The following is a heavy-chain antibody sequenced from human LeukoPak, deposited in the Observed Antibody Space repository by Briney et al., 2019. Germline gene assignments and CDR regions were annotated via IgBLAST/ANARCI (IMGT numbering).Heavy chain of an antibody. V-gene: IGHV4-59*01. CDR3: ARQRRLGGTDAFDI. CDR2: IYYSGST. Sequence: SETLSLTCTVSGGSISSYYWSWIRQPPGKGLEWIGYIYYSGSTNYNPSLKSRATMSVDTSKNQFSLKLSSVTAADMAVYYCARQRRLGGTDAFDIWGQGTMVTVSS. J-gene: IGHJ3*02. CDR1: GGSISSYY. D-gene: IGHD5-24*01.